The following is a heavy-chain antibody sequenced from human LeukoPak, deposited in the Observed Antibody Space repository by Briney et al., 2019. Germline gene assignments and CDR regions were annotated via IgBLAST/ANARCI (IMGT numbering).Heavy chain of an antibody. CDR3: ARGASNRFDY. V-gene: IGHV3-74*01. J-gene: IGHJ4*02. CDR1: GFTFSNYW. Sequence: GGSLRLSCAASGFTFSNYWMHWVRQAPGKGLVWVSRIYTDGSSTNYADSVKGRFTISRDNAKNTPYLQMNSLRGEDTAVYYCARGASNRFDYWGQGTLVTVSS. D-gene: IGHD1-14*01. CDR2: IYTDGSST.